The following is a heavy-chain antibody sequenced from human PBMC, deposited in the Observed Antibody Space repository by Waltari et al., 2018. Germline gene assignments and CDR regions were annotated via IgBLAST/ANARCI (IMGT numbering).Heavy chain of an antibody. Sequence: EVQLLESGGLLVQPGGSLRLPCAASGFTFLTSAMPWVRQGPGKGREGGETRRGKAGTKGEEEEVKGRFSISRDNSKKTLYLQINGLTADDTAVYYCAKVAGIAAAEFHFDFWGRGTLVTVSS. CDR2: RRGKAGTK. J-gene: IGHJ4*02. CDR3: AKVAGIAAAEFHFDF. CDR1: GFTFLTSA. V-gene: IGHV3-23*01. D-gene: IGHD6-13*01.